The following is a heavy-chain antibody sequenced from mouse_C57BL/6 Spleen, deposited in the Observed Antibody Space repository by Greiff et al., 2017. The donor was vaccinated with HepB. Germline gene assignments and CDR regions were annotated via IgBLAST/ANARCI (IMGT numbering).Heavy chain of an antibody. Sequence: DVQLQESGGGLVKPGGSLKLSCAASGFTFSSYTMSWVRQTPEKRLEWVATISGGGGNTYYPDSVKGRFTISRDNAKNTLYLQMSSLRSEDTALYYCARQSNYGPWFAYWGQGTLVTVSA. J-gene: IGHJ3*01. D-gene: IGHD2-5*01. CDR2: ISGGGGNT. CDR3: ARQSNYGPWFAY. V-gene: IGHV5-9*01. CDR1: GFTFSSYT.